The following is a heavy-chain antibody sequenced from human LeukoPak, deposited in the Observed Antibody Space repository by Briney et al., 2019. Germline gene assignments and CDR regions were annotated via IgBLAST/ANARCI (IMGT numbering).Heavy chain of an antibody. CDR1: CDSTCSRTHY. CDR3: ARHTRPGYSGYENAFDI. J-gene: IGHJ3*02. CDR2: LYDSGST. V-gene: IGHV4-39*01. D-gene: IGHD5-12*01. Sequence: DTPTLSSTVYCDSTCSRTHYCDLILQIPGKEMEKLERLYDSGSTHYNPSLRSRVTISADTSKNQFSLKLSSVTAADTAVYYCARHTRPGYSGYENAFDIWGQGNMVTVSS.